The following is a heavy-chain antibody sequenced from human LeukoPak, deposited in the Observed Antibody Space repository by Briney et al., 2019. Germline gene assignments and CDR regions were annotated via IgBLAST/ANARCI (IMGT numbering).Heavy chain of an antibody. CDR2: IWYDGSNK. Sequence: PGRSLRLSCAASGFTFSSYGMHWVRKAPGKGLEWVAVIWYDGSNKYYADSVKGRFTISRDNSKNTLYLQMNSLRAEDTAVYYCARDLWEPDYWGQGTLVTVSS. D-gene: IGHD1-26*01. V-gene: IGHV3-33*01. CDR1: GFTFSSYG. J-gene: IGHJ4*02. CDR3: ARDLWEPDY.